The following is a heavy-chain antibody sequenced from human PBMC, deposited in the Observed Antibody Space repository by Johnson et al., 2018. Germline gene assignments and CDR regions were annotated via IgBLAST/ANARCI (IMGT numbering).Heavy chain of an antibody. J-gene: IGHJ3*02. D-gene: IGHD1-26*01. CDR2: ISYDGNNK. CDR3: VKDGPGVGGATWGDACDI. CDR1: GFTFGHYA. Sequence: VQLVESGGGVVQPGRSLRLSCAASGFTFGHYAMHWVRQAPGKGLEWVAIISYDGNNKYYGDTMKGRFTISRENFKKTVYLQMNSLRAEDTAGYYCVKDGPGVGGATWGDACDIWGQGTMVTVSS. V-gene: IGHV3-30-3*01.